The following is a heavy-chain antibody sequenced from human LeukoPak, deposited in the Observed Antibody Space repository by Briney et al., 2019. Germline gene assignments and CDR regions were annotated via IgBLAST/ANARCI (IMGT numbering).Heavy chain of an antibody. V-gene: IGHV1-18*01. D-gene: IGHD3-3*01. J-gene: IGHJ5*02. CDR2: ISAYNGNT. Sequence: GASVKVSCKASGYAFTSYAMHWVRQAPGQGLEWMGWISAYNGNTNYAQKLQGRVTMTTDTSTSTAYMELRSLRSDDTAVYYCARDHGRPKFWSGYQPWGQGTLVTVSS. CDR1: GYAFTSYA. CDR3: ARDHGRPKFWSGYQP.